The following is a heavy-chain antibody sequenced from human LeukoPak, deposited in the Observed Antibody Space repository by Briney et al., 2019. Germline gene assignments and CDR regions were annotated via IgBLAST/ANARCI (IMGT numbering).Heavy chain of an antibody. Sequence: ASVKVSCKASGYTFSNYGIIWVRQAPGQGLEWMGWISDYNGKTSYAQELQGRVTMTTDTSTSTAYMELRSLRSDDTAVYYCARDENWNDVSSFDYWGQGTLVTVSS. CDR3: ARDENWNDVSSFDY. J-gene: IGHJ4*02. CDR2: ISDYNGKT. V-gene: IGHV1-18*01. CDR1: GYTFSNYG. D-gene: IGHD1-1*01.